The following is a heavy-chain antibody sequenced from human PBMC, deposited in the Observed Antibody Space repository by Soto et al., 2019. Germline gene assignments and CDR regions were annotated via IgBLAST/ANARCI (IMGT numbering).Heavy chain of an antibody. J-gene: IGHJ4*02. CDR2: IIPIFGTA. Sequence: SVKVSCKASGGTFSSYAISWVRQAPGQGLEWMGGIIPIFGTANYAQKFQGRVTITADESTSTAYMELSSLRSEDTAVYYCARVDSAGTAMVYYFDYWGQGTLVTVSS. V-gene: IGHV1-69*13. D-gene: IGHD5-18*01. CDR1: GGTFSSYA. CDR3: ARVDSAGTAMVYYFDY.